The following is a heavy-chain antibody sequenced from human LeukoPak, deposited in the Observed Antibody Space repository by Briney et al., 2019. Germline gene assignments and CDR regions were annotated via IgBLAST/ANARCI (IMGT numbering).Heavy chain of an antibody. CDR3: ARRHDYGDYVCDY. D-gene: IGHD4-17*01. J-gene: IGHJ4*02. V-gene: IGHV4-34*01. CDR1: GGSFSGYY. Sequence: SETLSLTCAVYGGSFSGYYWSWLRQPPGKGLEWIGEINHSGSTNYNPSLKSRVTISVDTSKNQFSLKLSSVSAADTAVYYCARRHDYGDYVCDYWGQGTLVTVSS. CDR2: INHSGST.